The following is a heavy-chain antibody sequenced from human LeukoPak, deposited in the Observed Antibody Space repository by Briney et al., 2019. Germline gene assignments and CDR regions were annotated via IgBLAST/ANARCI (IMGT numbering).Heavy chain of an antibody. Sequence: ASVKVSCKASGYTFTSYGISWVRQAPGQGLEWMGWISAYNGNTNYAQKLQGRVTMTTDTSTSTAYMELRSLRSDDTAVYYCARERGTAMARGGFDYWGQGTLVTVSS. CDR2: ISAYNGNT. CDR3: ARERGTAMARGGFDY. CDR1: GYTFTSYG. J-gene: IGHJ4*02. D-gene: IGHD5-18*01. V-gene: IGHV1-18*01.